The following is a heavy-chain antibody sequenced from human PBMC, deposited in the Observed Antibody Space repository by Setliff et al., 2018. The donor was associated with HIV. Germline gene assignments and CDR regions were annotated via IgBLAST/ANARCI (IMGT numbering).Heavy chain of an antibody. D-gene: IGHD3-22*01. CDR1: GYSFTGFY. CDR2: MNPNTGDT. Sequence: ASVKVSCKASGYSFTGFYIHWVRQAPGQGLEWMGWMNPNTGDTNFAQKFQDRLTMARDTSIRTAYMELSRLTSDDTAVYFCARDKYYDSSANYFDRWG. V-gene: IGHV1-2*02. CDR3: ARDKYYDSSANYFDR. J-gene: IGHJ2*01.